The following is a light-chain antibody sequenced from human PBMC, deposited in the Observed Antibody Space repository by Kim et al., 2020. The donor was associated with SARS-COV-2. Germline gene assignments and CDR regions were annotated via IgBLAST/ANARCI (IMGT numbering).Light chain of an antibody. J-gene: IGLJ3*02. CDR2: DVS. CDR3: SSYTSSRGV. CDR1: SSDVGGYNY. Sequence: QSALTQPASVSGSPGQSITISCTGTSSDVGGYNYVSWYQQHPDKAPKLMIYDVSNRPSGVSNRFSGSKSGNTASLTISGLQAEDEADYYCSSYTSSRGVFGGGTQLTVL. V-gene: IGLV2-14*03.